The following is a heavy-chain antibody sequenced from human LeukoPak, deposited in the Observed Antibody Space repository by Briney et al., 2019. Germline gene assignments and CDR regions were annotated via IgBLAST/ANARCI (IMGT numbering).Heavy chain of an antibody. J-gene: IGHJ3*02. CDR1: GGSISSSSYY. V-gene: IGHV4-39*01. Sequence: SETLSLTCTVSGGSISSSSYYWGWIRQPPGKGLEWIGSIYYSGSTYYNPSLKSRVTISVDTSKNQFSLKLSSVTAADTAVYYCARQETSSYNGAFDIWGQGTMVTVS. CDR2: IYYSGST. CDR3: ARQETSSYNGAFDI. D-gene: IGHD1-26*01.